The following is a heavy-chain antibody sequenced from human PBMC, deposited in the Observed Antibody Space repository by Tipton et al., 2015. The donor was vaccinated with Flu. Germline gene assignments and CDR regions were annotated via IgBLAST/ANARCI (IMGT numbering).Heavy chain of an antibody. CDR3: ARGHGSTDTYLDS. J-gene: IGHJ4*01. Sequence: TLSLTCAVYGGSFSGYYWSWLRQPPGQGLEWIGEISHGGTTNYNPSLKSRVTLSVDTSKNQFSLKLTSVTAADTALYYCARGHGSTDTYLDSWGQQTVVTVSS. CDR1: GGSFSGYY. D-gene: IGHD5-24*01. V-gene: IGHV4-34*01. CDR2: ISHGGTT.